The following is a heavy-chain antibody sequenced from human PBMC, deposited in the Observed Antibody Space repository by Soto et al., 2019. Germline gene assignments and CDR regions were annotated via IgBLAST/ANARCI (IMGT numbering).Heavy chain of an antibody. CDR3: ATEPYYYESSGDAFDI. CDR1: GGSISSGGYY. CDR2: IYYSGST. J-gene: IGHJ3*02. D-gene: IGHD3-22*01. Sequence: QVQLQESGPGLVKPSQTLSLTCTVSGGSISSGGYYWSWIRQHPGKGLEWIGYIYYSGSTYYNPSLKSRVTISVDTSKNQFPLKLSSVTAADTAVYYCATEPYYYESSGDAFDIWGQGTMVTVSS. V-gene: IGHV4-31*03.